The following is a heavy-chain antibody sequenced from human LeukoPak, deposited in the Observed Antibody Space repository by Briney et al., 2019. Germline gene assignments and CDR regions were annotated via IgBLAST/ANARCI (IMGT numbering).Heavy chain of an antibody. CDR3: ARGSGSGSSGVGY. V-gene: IGHV1-18*01. Sequence: EASVKVSCKASGYTFTKYDFTWVRQAPGQGLEWMGWISTHNGDTNYAQKFQGRVTMTTDTSSSTAYMELRSLISDDTAMYYCARGSGSGSSGVGYWGQGSLVTVSS. CDR2: ISTHNGDT. J-gene: IGHJ4*02. D-gene: IGHD3-10*01. CDR1: GYTFTKYD.